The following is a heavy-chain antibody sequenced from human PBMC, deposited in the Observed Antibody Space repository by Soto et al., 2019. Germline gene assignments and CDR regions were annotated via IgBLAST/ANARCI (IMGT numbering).Heavy chain of an antibody. D-gene: IGHD6-13*01. CDR1: GFSLSTSGVG. CDR3: AHRSGYSSSWSVFDY. J-gene: IGHJ4*02. CDR2: IYWDDDK. Sequence: QITLKESGPTLVKPTQTLTLTCTFSGFSLSTSGVGVGWIRQPPGKALEWLALIYWDDDKRYSPSLKSRLTIPKDTSKSQVVLTMTNMDPVDTATYYGAHRSGYSSSWSVFDYWGQGTLVTVSS. V-gene: IGHV2-5*02.